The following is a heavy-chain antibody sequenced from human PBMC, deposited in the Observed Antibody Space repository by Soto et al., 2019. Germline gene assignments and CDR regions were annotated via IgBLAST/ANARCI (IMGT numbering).Heavy chain of an antibody. J-gene: IGHJ1*01. V-gene: IGHV1-69*01. D-gene: IGHD2-15*01. CDR3: ARDHLNIEVVAATRYFQH. CDR2: IIPIFGTA. Sequence: QVQLVQSGAEVKKPGSSVKVSCKASGGTFSSYAISWVRQAPGQGLEWMGGIIPIFGTANYAQKFQGRVTITEDESTSTAYMELSSLRSEDTAVYYCARDHLNIEVVAATRYFQHWGQGTLVTVSS. CDR1: GGTFSSYA.